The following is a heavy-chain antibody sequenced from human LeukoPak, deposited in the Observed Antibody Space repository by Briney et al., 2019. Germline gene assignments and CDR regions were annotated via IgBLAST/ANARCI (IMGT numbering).Heavy chain of an antibody. D-gene: IGHD3-10*01. V-gene: IGHV4-39*07. J-gene: IGHJ4*02. CDR2: IYYSGST. Sequence: PSETLSLTCTVSGGSINSSRSYWGWIRQPPGKGLEWIGSIYYSGSTYYNPSLKSRVTISVDTSKNQFSLKLSSVTAADTAVYYCASITKYYYGSGSLDWGQGTLVTVSS. CDR3: ASITKYYYGSGSLD. CDR1: GGSINSSRSY.